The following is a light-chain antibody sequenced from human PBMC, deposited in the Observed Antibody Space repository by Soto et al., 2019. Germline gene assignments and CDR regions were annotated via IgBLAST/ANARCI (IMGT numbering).Light chain of an antibody. J-gene: IGKJ1*01. Sequence: EIVMTQSPATLSVSPGERVTLSCRASQSVKSDLAWYQQKPGQAPRLLIKDASTRATGIPARFRGSGSGTEFTLTISSLQSEDFAVYYCQQYDNWWTFGQGTKVEIK. CDR3: QQYDNWWT. CDR1: QSVKSD. CDR2: DAS. V-gene: IGKV3-15*01.